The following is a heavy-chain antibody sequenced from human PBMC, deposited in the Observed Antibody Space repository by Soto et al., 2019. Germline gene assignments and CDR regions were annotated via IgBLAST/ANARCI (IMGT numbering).Heavy chain of an antibody. J-gene: IGHJ6*02. CDR2: ISNSGST. CDR3: AQPKFRGVVVNV. D-gene: IGHD3-10*01. CDR1: GFTFSSYA. V-gene: IGHV3-23*01. Sequence: EVQLLESGGGLVQPGGSLRLSCAASGFTFSSYAMYGVRQAPGKGLEWVSTISNSGSTYYADSVEGRITISRDNSKNTLYLQMNSLRDEDTAVYYCAQPKFRGVVVNVWGQGTTVTVSS.